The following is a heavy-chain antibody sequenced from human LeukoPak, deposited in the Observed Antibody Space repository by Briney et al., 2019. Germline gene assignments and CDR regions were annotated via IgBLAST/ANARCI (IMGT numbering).Heavy chain of an antibody. CDR1: GDIVSSNSAA. V-gene: IGHV6-1*01. CDR3: ARAPTRYCSSTSCSRNWFDP. Sequence: SQTLSLTCAISGDIVSSNSAAWNWIRQSPSRGLEWLGRTYYRSKWYNDYAVSVKSRITINPDTSKNQFSLQLNSVTPEDTAVYYCARAPTRYCSSTSCSRNWFDPWGQGTLVTVSS. J-gene: IGHJ5*02. CDR2: TYYRSKWYN. D-gene: IGHD2-2*01.